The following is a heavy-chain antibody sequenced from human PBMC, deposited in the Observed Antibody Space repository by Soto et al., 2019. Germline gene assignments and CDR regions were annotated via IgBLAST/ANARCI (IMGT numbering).Heavy chain of an antibody. D-gene: IGHD2-2*01. CDR1: GGSISSYY. CDR2: IYYSGST. V-gene: IGHV4-59*01. Sequence: SETLSLTCTVSGGSISSYYWSWIRQPPGKGLEWIGYIYYSGSTNYNPSLKSRVTISVDTSKNQFSLKLSSVTAADTAVYYCAREEAAASAWFDPWGQGTLVTVS. CDR3: AREEAAASAWFDP. J-gene: IGHJ5*02.